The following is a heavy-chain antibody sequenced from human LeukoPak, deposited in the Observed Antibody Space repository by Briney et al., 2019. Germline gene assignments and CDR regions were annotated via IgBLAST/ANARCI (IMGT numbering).Heavy chain of an antibody. CDR1: GYSFTSYW. CDR2: IYPGDSDT. J-gene: IGHJ5*02. D-gene: IGHD2-2*01. CDR3: ARHSCSSTSCFTGFDP. V-gene: IGHV5-51*01. Sequence: GESLKIYCKGSGYSFTSYWIGWVRQMPGKGLEWMGIIYPGDSDTRYSPSFQGQVTISADKSISTAYLQWSSLKASDTAMYYCARHSCSSTSCFTGFDPWGQGTLVTVSS.